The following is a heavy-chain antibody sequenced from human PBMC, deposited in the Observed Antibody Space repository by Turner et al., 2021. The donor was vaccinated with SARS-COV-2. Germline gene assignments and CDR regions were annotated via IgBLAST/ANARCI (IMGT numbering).Heavy chain of an antibody. V-gene: IGHV1-46*04. CDR1: GYTFTNNH. Sequence: QVQLVQAGAEVQTSGASVRVSCKASGYTFTNNHMHWVRQAPGQGLEWMGLVHRRDERTRYEERLQGRVEMTVDTDTGTVDMRLSSMTGEDTAVYYCERGEGVEEKGDVYYYGRDVWGQGTTVILS. CDR2: VHRRDERT. J-gene: IGHJ6*02. D-gene: IGHD1-1*01. CDR3: ERGEGVEEKGDVYYYGRDV.